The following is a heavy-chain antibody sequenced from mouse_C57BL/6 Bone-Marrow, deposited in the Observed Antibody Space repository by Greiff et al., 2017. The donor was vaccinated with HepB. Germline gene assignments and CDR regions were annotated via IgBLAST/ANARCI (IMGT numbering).Heavy chain of an antibody. CDR2: INPSSGYT. Sequence: VQLVESGAELAKPGASVKLSCKASGYTFTSYWMHWVKQRPGQGLEWIGYINPSSGYTKYNQKFKDKATLTADKSSSTAYMQLSSLTYEDSAVYYCANYYYGSSYEAMDYWGQGTSVTVSS. V-gene: IGHV1-7*01. CDR1: GYTFTSYW. D-gene: IGHD1-1*01. J-gene: IGHJ4*01. CDR3: ANYYYGSSYEAMDY.